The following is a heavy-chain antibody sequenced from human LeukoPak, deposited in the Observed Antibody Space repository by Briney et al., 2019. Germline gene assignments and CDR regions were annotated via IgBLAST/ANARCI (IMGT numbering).Heavy chain of an antibody. V-gene: IGHV4-34*01. D-gene: IGHD3-10*01. CDR1: GGSFSGYY. J-gene: IGHJ6*03. CDR3: ARGIYGSGSYPYYYYYMDV. CDR2: INHSGST. Sequence: SETLSLTCAVYGGSFSGYYWSWIRQPPGKGLEWIGEINHSGSTNYNPSLKSRVTISVDTSKNQFSLKLSSVTAADTAVYYCARGIYGSGSYPYYYYYMDVWGKGTTATVSS.